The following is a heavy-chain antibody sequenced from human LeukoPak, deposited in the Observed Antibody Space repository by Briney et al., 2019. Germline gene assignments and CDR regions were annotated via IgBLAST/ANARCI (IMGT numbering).Heavy chain of an antibody. Sequence: PGGSLRLSCAASGFTFSSYSMNWVRQAPGKGLEWVSSISSSSSYIYYADSVEGRFTISRDNAKNSLYLQMNSLRAEDTAVYYCARDQGSYYFDYWGQGTLVTVSS. D-gene: IGHD1-26*01. V-gene: IGHV3-21*01. J-gene: IGHJ4*02. CDR2: ISSSSSYI. CDR3: ARDQGSYYFDY. CDR1: GFTFSSYS.